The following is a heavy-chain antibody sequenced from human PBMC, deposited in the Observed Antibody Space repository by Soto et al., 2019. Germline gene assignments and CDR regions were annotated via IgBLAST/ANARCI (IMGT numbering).Heavy chain of an antibody. D-gene: IGHD4-17*01. J-gene: IGHJ4*02. V-gene: IGHV4-31*03. CDR2: IYHSGST. CDR1: GGSFISGGYY. CDR3: ARVGAVTRVD. Sequence: QVQLQESGPGLVKPSLTLSLTCTVSGGSFISGGYYWTWIRQHPGKGLEWIGYIYHSGSTYYNPSLKSRLTISVDTSKNQFSLNLSSVTAADTAVYYCARVGAVTRVDWGQGTLVTVSS.